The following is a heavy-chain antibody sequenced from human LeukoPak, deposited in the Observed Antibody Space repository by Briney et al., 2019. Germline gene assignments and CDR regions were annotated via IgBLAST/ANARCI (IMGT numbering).Heavy chain of an antibody. D-gene: IGHD3-10*01. CDR2: IKNKGDGGTT. Sequence: GGSLRLSCAASGFTFNKAWMSWVRLAPGKGLEWVGRIKNKGDGGTTDYAAPVKGRFTVSRDDSKSTLYLQMNSLKTEDTAVYYCTTAGTPFEYWGQGTLVTVSS. CDR3: TTAGTPFEY. V-gene: IGHV3-15*01. CDR1: GFTFNKAW. J-gene: IGHJ4*02.